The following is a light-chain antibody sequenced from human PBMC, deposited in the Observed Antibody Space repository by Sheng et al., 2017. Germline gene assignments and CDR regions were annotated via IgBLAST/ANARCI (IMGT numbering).Light chain of an antibody. V-gene: IGKV3-11*01. CDR3: QQRSNWPPLTG. J-gene: IGKJ2*03. Sequence: EIVLTQSPGTLSLSPGERATLSCRASQSLSVNYLAWYQQKPGQAPRLLIYDASNRATGIPARFSGSGSGTDFTLTISSLEPEDFAVYYCQQRSNWPPLTGFGQGTKLEIK. CDR1: QSLSVNY. CDR2: DAS.